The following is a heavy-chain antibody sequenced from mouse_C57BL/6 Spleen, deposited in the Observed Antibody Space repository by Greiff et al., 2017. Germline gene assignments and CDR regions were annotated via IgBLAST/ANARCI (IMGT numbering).Heavy chain of an antibody. CDR3: ARCDYSNSWEFDV. J-gene: IGHJ1*03. CDR2: INPNYGTT. V-gene: IGHV1-39*01. D-gene: IGHD2-5*01. Sequence: EVKLQESGPELVKPGASVKISCKASGYSFTDYNMNWVKQSNGKSLEWIGVINPNYGTTSYNQKFKGKATLTVDQSSSTAYMQLNSLTSEDSAVYYGARCDYSNSWEFDVWGTGTTVTVSS. CDR1: GYSFTDYN.